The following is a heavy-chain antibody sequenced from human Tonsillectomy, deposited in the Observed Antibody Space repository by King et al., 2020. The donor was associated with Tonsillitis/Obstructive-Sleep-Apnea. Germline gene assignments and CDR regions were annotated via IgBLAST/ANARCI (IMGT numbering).Heavy chain of an antibody. Sequence: QLVQSGAEVKKPGASVKVSCKASGYTFTSDDMHWVRQAPGQGLEWMGIINPSGGSTNYAQKFNGRVTMNRDTSTSTVYLELSSLRSEDTAVYYCARDQGVIKEDFDYWGQGTLVTVSS. CDR3: ARDQGVIKEDFDY. D-gene: IGHD3-10*01. CDR2: INPSGGST. V-gene: IGHV1-46*01. CDR1: GYTFTSDD. J-gene: IGHJ4*02.